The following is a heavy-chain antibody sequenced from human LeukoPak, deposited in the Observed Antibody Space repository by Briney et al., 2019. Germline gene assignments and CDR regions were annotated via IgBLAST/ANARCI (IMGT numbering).Heavy chain of an antibody. J-gene: IGHJ5*01. V-gene: IGHV3-53*01. D-gene: IGHD2-21*02. CDR3: AKDEVTSGGGLAS. Sequence: GGSLRLSCATSGFTVSGTHMSWVRQAPGKGLEWVSAMYTGGTTYYADSVTGRFTVSRDTSRNTLFLHMDSLRAEDTAVYYCAKDEVTSGGGLASWGQGTLVIVSS. CDR2: MYTGGTT. CDR1: GFTVSGTH.